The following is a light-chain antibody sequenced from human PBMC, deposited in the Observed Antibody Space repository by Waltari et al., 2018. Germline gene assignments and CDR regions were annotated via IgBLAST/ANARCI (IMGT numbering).Light chain of an antibody. V-gene: IGLV1-44*01. CDR2: ANY. CDR1: TSKLGTNT. J-gene: IGLJ3*02. CDR3: ATWDDSLSGRV. Sequence: QSVLTQPPSTSATPGQRVTNPCSGGTSKLGTNTVTWYQLLPGTAPKTVIFANYHRPSGVPDRFSASKSGTSASLVISGLQSEDEADYFCATWDDSLSGRVFGGGTKVTVL.